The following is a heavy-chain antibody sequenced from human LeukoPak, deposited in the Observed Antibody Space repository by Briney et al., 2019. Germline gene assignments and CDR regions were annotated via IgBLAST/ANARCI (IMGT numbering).Heavy chain of an antibody. D-gene: IGHD3-16*01. J-gene: IGHJ6*04. CDR3: ARTPTQRPTGGLYYYYGMDV. CDR1: GVSFSGYY. V-gene: IGHV4-34*01. Sequence: SESLSLTCAVYGVSFSGYYWSGIRQPPGKGVEWVGEIYHSGSTNYNPPPKSRATISVATSKNQSSLKLSYVTAADTAVYYCARTPTQRPTGGLYYYYGMDVWGKGTTVTVSS. CDR2: IYHSGST.